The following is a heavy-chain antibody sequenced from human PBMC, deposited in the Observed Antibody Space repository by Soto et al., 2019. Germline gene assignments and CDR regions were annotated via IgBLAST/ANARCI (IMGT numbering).Heavy chain of an antibody. J-gene: IGHJ6*02. CDR1: GGSISSYY. V-gene: IGHV4-59*01. Sequence: QVQLQESGPGLVKPSETLSLTCTVSGGSISSYYWSWIRQPPGKGLEWIGYISYSGSTNYNSSLNVRVTISVDKSKNQFSLKLSSVTGADTAVYYCAREGVTPSYYYYYGMDVWGQGTTVTVSS. D-gene: IGHD5-18*01. CDR3: AREGVTPSYYYYYGMDV. CDR2: ISYSGST.